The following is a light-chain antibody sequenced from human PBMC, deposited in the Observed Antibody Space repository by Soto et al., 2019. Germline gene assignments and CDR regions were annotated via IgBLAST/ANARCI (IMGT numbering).Light chain of an antibody. J-gene: IGLJ1*01. CDR3: QVWDNNSDHYV. CDR1: NIGSKN. V-gene: IGLV3-21*04. CDR2: YDN. Sequence: SYELTQPPSLSVAPGMTARITCGGNNIGSKNVHWYQQKPGQAPVLVIYYDNDRPSVIPERFSGSNSGNTATLTISRVEAGDEADYYCQVWDNNSDHYVFGTGTKVTVL.